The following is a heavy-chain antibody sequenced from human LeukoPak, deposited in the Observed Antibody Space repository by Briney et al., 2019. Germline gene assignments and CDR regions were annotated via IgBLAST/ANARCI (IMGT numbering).Heavy chain of an antibody. CDR1: GYTFTGYY. J-gene: IGHJ5*02. D-gene: IGHD2-15*01. Sequence: ASVKVSCKASGYTFTGYYMHWVRQDPGQGLEWMGWINPNSGGTNYAQKFQGRVTMTRDTSISTAYMELSRLRSDDTAVYYCARPNVVVAATRPGYNWFDPWGQGTLVTVSS. V-gene: IGHV1-2*02. CDR3: ARPNVVVAATRPGYNWFDP. CDR2: INPNSGGT.